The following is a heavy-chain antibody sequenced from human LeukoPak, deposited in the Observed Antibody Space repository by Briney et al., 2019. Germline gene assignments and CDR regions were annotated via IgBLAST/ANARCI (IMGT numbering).Heavy chain of an antibody. CDR2: ISSSSSYI. V-gene: IGHV3-21*01. J-gene: IGHJ4*02. D-gene: IGHD2-15*01. CDR1: GFTFSSYS. Sequence: PGGSLRLSCAASGFTFSSYSMNWVRQAPGKGLEWVSSISSSSSYIYYADPVQGRFTISRDDAKNSLYLQMNSLRVEDTAVYYCVRVVYCSGGSCSYYFDYWGQGTLVTVSS. CDR3: VRVVYCSGGSCSYYFDY.